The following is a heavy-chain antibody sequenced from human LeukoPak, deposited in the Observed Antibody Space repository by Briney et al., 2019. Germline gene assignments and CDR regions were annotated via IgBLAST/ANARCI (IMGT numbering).Heavy chain of an antibody. CDR1: GFTFSSYS. CDR2: ISSSSSYI. CDR3: ARGVLTYSSSSGDY. D-gene: IGHD6-6*01. Sequence: TGGSLRLSCAASGFTFSSYSMNWVRQAPGKGLEWVSSISSSSSYIYYADSVKGRFTISRDNAKNSLYLQMNSLRAEDTAVYYCARGVLTYSSSSGDYWGQGTLVTVSS. J-gene: IGHJ4*02. V-gene: IGHV3-21*01.